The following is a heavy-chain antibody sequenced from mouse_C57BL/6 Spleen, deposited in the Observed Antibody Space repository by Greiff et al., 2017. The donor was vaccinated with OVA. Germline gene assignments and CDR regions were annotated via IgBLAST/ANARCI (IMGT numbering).Heavy chain of an antibody. V-gene: IGHV1-82*01. CDR1: GYAFSSSW. CDR2: IYPGDGDT. CDR3: ANYYGRSFDY. J-gene: IGHJ2*01. Sequence: QVQLQQSGPELVKPGASVKISCKASGYAFSSSWMNWVKQRPGKGLEWIGRIYPGDGDTNYNGKFKGKATLTADKSSSTAYMQLISLTSEDSAVYFCANYYGRSFDYWGQGTTLTVSS. D-gene: IGHD1-1*01.